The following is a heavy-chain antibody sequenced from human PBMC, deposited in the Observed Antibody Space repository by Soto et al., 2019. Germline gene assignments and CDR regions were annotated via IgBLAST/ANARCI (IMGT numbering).Heavy chain of an antibody. D-gene: IGHD2-8*02. CDR3: ARDKITGLFDY. Sequence: QVQLQQWGAGLLKPSETMSLTCAVYGGSFSGYYWTWIRQPPGTGLEWIGEINHLGSTNNNPSLNSHVTISVYPSKNQVSLKPTSATAAGTAVYYCARDKITGLFDYWGQGTLVTVSS. CDR1: GGSFSGYY. V-gene: IGHV4-34*01. J-gene: IGHJ4*02. CDR2: INHLGST.